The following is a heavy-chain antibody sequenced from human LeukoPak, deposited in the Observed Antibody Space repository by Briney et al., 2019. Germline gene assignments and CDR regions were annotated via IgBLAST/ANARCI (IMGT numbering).Heavy chain of an antibody. Sequence: GGSLRLSCAASGFTFSSYGMHWVRQAPGKGLEWVAFIWYDGSNKYYADSVKGRFTISRDNTKNSLYLQMNSLRAEDTAVYYCARATWDSWGQGALVTVSS. J-gene: IGHJ4*02. D-gene: IGHD2-15*01. V-gene: IGHV3-33*01. CDR1: GFTFSSYG. CDR2: IWYDGSNK. CDR3: ARATWDS.